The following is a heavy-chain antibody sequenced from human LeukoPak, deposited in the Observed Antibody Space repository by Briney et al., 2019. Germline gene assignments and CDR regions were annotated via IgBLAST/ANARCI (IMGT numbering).Heavy chain of an antibody. CDR3: ARENGEQLWPYFDY. CDR1: GFTFSSYA. Sequence: GRSLRLSCAASGFTFSSYAMHWVRQAPGKGLEWVAVISYDGSNKYYADSVKGRFTISRDNSKNTLYLQMNSPRAEDTAVYYCARENGEQLWPYFDYWGQGTLVTVSS. V-gene: IGHV3-30*04. CDR2: ISYDGSNK. D-gene: IGHD5-18*01. J-gene: IGHJ4*02.